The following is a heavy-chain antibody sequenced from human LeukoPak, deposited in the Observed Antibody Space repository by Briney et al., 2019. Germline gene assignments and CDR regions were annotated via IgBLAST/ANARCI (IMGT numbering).Heavy chain of an antibody. CDR1: GFTFSSYG. Sequence: GGSLRLSCATSGFTFSSYGMHWVRQAPGKGLEWLAVIWNDGSNKYYADSVKGRFTISRDNSKNMLYLQMSSLRVEGTAVYYCAKDTSVVAATPDYWGQGTLVTVSS. CDR2: IWNDGSNK. J-gene: IGHJ4*02. V-gene: IGHV3-33*06. D-gene: IGHD2-15*01. CDR3: AKDTSVVAATPDY.